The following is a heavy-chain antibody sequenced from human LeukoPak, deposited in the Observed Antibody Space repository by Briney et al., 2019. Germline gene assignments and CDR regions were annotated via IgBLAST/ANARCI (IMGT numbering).Heavy chain of an antibody. CDR2: IYYSGST. CDR3: ARGGYSYSYAFDY. D-gene: IGHD5-18*01. J-gene: IGHJ4*02. Sequence: PETLSLTCTVSGGSITSNYWSWVRQPPGKGREWIGYIYYSGSTTYNTSLKRRVTISAETSKTQFSLKWRSATAAATPLYYVARGGYSYSYAFDYWGQGTLVTVSS. CDR1: GGSITSNY. V-gene: IGHV4-59*01.